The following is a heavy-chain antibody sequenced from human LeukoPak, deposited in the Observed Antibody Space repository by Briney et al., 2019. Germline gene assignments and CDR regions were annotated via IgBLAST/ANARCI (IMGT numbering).Heavy chain of an antibody. V-gene: IGHV4-30-2*01. D-gene: IGHD6-19*01. CDR3: ARAASSGWFPGWFDP. J-gene: IGHJ5*02. Sequence: SQTLSLTCAVSGGSISSGGYFWSWIRQPPGKGLEWIGYIYHSGSTYYNPSLKSRVTISVDRSKNQFSLKLSSVTAADTAVYYCARAASSGWFPGWFDPWGQGTLVTVSS. CDR2: IYHSGST. CDR1: GGSISSGGYF.